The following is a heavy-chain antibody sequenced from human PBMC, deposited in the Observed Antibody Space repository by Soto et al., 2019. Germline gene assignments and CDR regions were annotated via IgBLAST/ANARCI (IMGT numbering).Heavy chain of an antibody. CDR3: ARARAAADPRHPQWVWFDP. J-gene: IGHJ5*02. V-gene: IGHV6-1*01. CDR1: GDSVSSNSAA. CDR2: TYYRSKWYN. D-gene: IGHD6-13*01. Sequence: PSQTLSLTCAISGDSVSSNSAAWNWIRQSPSRGLEWLGRTYYRSKWYNDYAVSVKSRITINPDTSKNQFSLQLNSVTPEDTAVYYCARARAAADPRHPQWVWFDPWGQGTLVTVSS.